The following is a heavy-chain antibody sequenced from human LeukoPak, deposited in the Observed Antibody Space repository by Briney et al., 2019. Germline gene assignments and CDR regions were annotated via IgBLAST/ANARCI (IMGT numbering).Heavy chain of an antibody. V-gene: IGHV4-31*03. CDR3: ARGIYCSGGSCYPTWFDP. CDR1: GGPISSGGYY. Sequence: SETLSLTCTVSGGPISSGGYYWSWTRQHPGKGLEWIGYIYYSGSTYYNPSLKSRVTISVDTSKNQFSLKLSSVTAADTAVYYCARGIYCSGGSCYPTWFDPWGQGTLVTVSS. J-gene: IGHJ5*02. D-gene: IGHD2-15*01. CDR2: IYYSGST.